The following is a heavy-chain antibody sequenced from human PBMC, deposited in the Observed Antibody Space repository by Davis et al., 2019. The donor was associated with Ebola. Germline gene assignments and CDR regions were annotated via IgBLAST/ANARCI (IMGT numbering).Heavy chain of an antibody. Sequence: GESLKISCAASGFTFSSYAMHWVRQAPGKGLEWVAVIWHDGSNEHYADSVKGRFTISRDNSKNTLHLQMNSLRAEDTAVYYCARELLSAGLIRYYYYYGMDVWGKGKTVTVSS. J-gene: IGHJ6*04. CDR1: GFTFSSYA. CDR3: ARELLSAGLIRYYYYYGMDV. V-gene: IGHV3-33*01. CDR2: IWHDGSNE. D-gene: IGHD3-10*01.